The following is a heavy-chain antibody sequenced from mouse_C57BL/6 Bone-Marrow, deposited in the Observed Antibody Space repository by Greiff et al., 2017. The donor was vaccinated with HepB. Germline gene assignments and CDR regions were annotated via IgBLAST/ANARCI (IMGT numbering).Heavy chain of an antibody. CDR2: IDPSDSET. D-gene: IGHD3-2*02. CDR1: GYTFTSYW. Sequence: QVQLQQPGAELVRPGSSVKLSCKASGYTFTSYWMQWVKQRPIQGLEWIGNIDPSDSETHYNQKFKDKATLTVDKSSSTAYMQLSSLTSEDSAVYYCARGAQATSGFAYWGQGTLVTVSA. V-gene: IGHV1-52*01. CDR3: ARGAQATSGFAY. J-gene: IGHJ3*01.